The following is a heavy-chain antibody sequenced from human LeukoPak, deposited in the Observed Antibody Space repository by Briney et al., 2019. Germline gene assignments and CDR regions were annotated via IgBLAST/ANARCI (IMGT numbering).Heavy chain of an antibody. V-gene: IGHV1-8*02. CDR1: GYTFTSYA. Sequence: GASVKVSCKASGYTFTSYAMHWVRQAPGQRLEWMGWMNPNSGNTGYAQKFQGRVTMTRNTSISTAYMELSSLRSEDTAVYYCARKRMDGMDVWGQGTTVTVSS. CDR3: ARKRMDGMDV. J-gene: IGHJ6*02. CDR2: MNPNSGNT.